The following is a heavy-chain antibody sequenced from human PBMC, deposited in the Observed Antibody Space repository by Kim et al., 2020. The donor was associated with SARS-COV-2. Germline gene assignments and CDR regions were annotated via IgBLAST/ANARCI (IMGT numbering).Heavy chain of an antibody. J-gene: IGHJ6*02. CDR1: GFTFSNAW. CDR3: TTAKTTVVTQLNDYYYGMDV. V-gene: IGHV3-15*01. CDR2: IKSKTDGGTT. D-gene: IGHD4-17*01. Sequence: GGSLRLSCAASGFTFSNAWMSWVRQAPGKGLEWVGRIKSKTDGGTTDYAAPVKGRFTISRDDSKNTLYLQMNSLKTEDTAVYYCTTAKTTVVTQLNDYYYGMDVWGPGTTGTVSS.